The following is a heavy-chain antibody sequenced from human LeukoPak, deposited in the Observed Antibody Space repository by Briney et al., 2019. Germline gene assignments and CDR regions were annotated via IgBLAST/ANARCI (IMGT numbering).Heavy chain of an antibody. V-gene: IGHV3-23*01. CDR3: TKSTYYDSSGPFNSGYYFDC. Sequence: GGSLRLSCAASGFTFSSYAMGWVRQAPGKGLEWVSGISGSGGSPYYADSVKGRFTISRDNSKNTLYLQMNSLRAEDTAVYYCTKSTYYDSSGPFNSGYYFDCWGQGTLVTVSS. J-gene: IGHJ4*02. CDR1: GFTFSSYA. D-gene: IGHD3-22*01. CDR2: ISGSGGSP.